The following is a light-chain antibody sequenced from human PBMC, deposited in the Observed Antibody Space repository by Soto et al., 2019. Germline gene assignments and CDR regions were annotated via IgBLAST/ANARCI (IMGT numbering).Light chain of an antibody. Sequence: EIVLTQSPGTLSLSPGERATLSCRASQSVASAYLAWYHHKPGQPPRLLIYGASSRATGIPDRISGSVSGTDFTLTISRLEAEDFGVYYCQQYGSSRWAFGQGTKVEAK. J-gene: IGKJ1*01. CDR1: QSVASAY. CDR3: QQYGSSRWA. V-gene: IGKV3-20*01. CDR2: GAS.